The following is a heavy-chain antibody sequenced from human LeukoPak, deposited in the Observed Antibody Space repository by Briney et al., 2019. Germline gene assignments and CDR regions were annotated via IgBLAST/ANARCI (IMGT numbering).Heavy chain of an antibody. CDR3: ATRLGYCSSTSCFWFDP. CDR2: INHSGST. Sequence: SETLSLTCAVYGGSFSGYYWSWIRQPPGKGLEWIGEINHSGSTNYNPSLKSRVTISVDTSKNQFSLKLSSVTAADTAVYYRATRLGYCSSTSCFWFDPWGQGTLVTVSS. D-gene: IGHD2-2*01. CDR1: GGSFSGYY. V-gene: IGHV4-34*01. J-gene: IGHJ5*02.